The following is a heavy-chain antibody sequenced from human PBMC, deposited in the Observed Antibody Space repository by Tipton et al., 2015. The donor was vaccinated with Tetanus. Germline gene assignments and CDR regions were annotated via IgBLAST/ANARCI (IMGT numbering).Heavy chain of an antibody. CDR2: VWYDGSRQ. D-gene: IGHD3-3*01. V-gene: IGHV3-33*01. CDR3: AREGSLEWLGPVDS. J-gene: IGHJ4*02. Sequence: SGFTFNGYGMHWVRQAPGKGLEWLALVWYDGSRQYYADSVKGRFTISRDNSKNTVDLQMNNLRDEDTAVYYCAREGSLEWLGPVDSWGRGTLVAVSS. CDR1: GFTFNGYG.